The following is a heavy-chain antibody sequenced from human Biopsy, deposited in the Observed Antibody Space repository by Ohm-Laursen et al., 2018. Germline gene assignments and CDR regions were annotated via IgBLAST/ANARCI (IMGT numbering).Heavy chain of an antibody. CDR3: ARGRYAAFDI. J-gene: IGHJ3*02. CDR1: GDSVSSNTVA. CDR2: TIYRSKWSN. Sequence: TQTLTLTCAIFGDSVSSNTVAWNWIRQSPSRGLEWLGRTIYRSKWSNDYAVSVKNRITIDPDTSKNQFSLQLNSVTPEDTAIYYCARGRYAAFDIWGQGTRVTTSS. V-gene: IGHV6-1*01. D-gene: IGHD3-9*01.